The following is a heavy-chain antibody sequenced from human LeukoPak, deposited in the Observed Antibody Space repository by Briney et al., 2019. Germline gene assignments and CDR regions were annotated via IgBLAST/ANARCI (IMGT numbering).Heavy chain of an antibody. CDR2: ISAYNGNT. CDR1: GYTFTSYG. CDR3: ASIHVGEWTKWYWFDP. D-gene: IGHD5-12*01. J-gene: IGHJ5*02. V-gene: IGHV1-18*01. Sequence: EASVKVSCKASGYTFTSYGISWVRQAPGQGLEWMGWISAYNGNTNYAQKLQGRVTMTTDTSTSTAYMELRSLRSDDTAVYYCASIHVGEWTKWYWFDPWGQGTLVTVSS.